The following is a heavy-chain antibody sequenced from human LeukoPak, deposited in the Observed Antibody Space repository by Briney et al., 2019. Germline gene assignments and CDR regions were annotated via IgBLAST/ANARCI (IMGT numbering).Heavy chain of an antibody. Sequence: PGGSLRLSCAASGFTFSSYAMSWVRQAPGKGLERVSIISGRGGSTYYADSVKGRFPISRDNSKNTLYLQMNSQRAEDTAVYYCAKDGSGSYRFDYWGQGTLVTVSS. J-gene: IGHJ4*02. CDR2: ISGRGGST. D-gene: IGHD3-10*01. V-gene: IGHV3-23*01. CDR3: AKDGSGSYRFDY. CDR1: GFTFSSYA.